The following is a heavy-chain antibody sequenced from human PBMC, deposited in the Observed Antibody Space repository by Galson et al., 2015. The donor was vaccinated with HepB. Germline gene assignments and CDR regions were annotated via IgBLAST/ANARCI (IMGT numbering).Heavy chain of an antibody. CDR2: IDPSDSYT. CDR1: EYSFTSYW. CDR3: ARQRLPVDITSGFYGMDV. D-gene: IGHD5-12*01. Sequence: QSGAEVKKPGESLRISCKGSEYSFTSYWITWVRQMPGKGLEWMGTIDPSDSYTNYSPSFQGHVTISADKSISTAYLQWTSLKASDTAMYYCARQRLPVDITSGFYGMDVRGRGTTVTVSS. V-gene: IGHV5-10-1*01. J-gene: IGHJ6*02.